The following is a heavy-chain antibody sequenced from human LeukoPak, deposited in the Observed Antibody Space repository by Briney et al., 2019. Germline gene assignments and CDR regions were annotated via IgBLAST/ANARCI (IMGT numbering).Heavy chain of an antibody. CDR2: IETVDSHT. CDR1: GYSFTSYW. D-gene: IGHD6-13*01. J-gene: IGHJ4*02. Sequence: GESLQISCKGSGYSFTSYWIGWVRQILGKGLEWMGTIETVDSHTTYSPSFQGQVTISVDKSIRTAYFQWSSLKASDSAIYYCARGSSTWCFDYWGQGTLVTVSS. CDR3: ARGSSTWCFDY. V-gene: IGHV5-51*01.